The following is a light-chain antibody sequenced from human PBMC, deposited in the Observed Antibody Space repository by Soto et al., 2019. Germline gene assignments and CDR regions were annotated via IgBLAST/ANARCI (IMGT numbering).Light chain of an antibody. Sequence: AIQMTQSPSSLSASVGDRVTITCRASRDIGNDLGWYQQKPGKAPKHLIFAASNLHSGVPSRFSGGGSGTDFTLTISRLQADDFATYYCLQHFNFSWTFGQGTKVE. CDR3: LQHFNFSWT. J-gene: IGKJ1*01. CDR2: AAS. V-gene: IGKV1-6*01. CDR1: RDIGND.